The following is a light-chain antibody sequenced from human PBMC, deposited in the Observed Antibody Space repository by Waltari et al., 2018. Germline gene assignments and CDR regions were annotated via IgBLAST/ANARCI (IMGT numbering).Light chain of an antibody. Sequence: EIVMTHSPATLSVSPGERATLSCRASQSVSSNLAWYQQKPGQAPRLLMYGASTRATGIPARLSGSGSGTEFTLTISSMQSEDFAVYYCQQYNNWPFTFGGGTKVEIK. CDR1: QSVSSN. CDR3: QQYNNWPFT. CDR2: GAS. V-gene: IGKV3-15*01. J-gene: IGKJ4*01.